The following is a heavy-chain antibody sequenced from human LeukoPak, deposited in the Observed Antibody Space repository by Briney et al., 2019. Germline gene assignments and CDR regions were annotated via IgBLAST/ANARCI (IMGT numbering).Heavy chain of an antibody. D-gene: IGHD1-26*01. CDR3: ARVEWELLSAFDI. CDR2: IYYSGST. J-gene: IGHJ3*02. CDR1: GGSISTSY. Sequence: SETLSLTCTVSGGSISTSYRSWLRQSPGKGLEWIGYIYYSGSTNYNPSLKSRVTISVDTSKNQFSLKLSSVTAADTAVYYCARVEWELLSAFDIWGQGTMVTVSS. V-gene: IGHV4-59*12.